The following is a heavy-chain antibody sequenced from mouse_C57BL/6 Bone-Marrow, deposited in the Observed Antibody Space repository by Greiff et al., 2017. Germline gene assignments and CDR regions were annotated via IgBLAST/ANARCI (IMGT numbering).Heavy chain of an antibody. Sequence: QVQLKESGAELARPGASVTLSCKASGYTFTSYGISWVKQRTGQGLEWIGEIYPRSGNTYYNEKFKGKATLTAVKSSSTAYMELRSLTSEDSAVYVCARVRDYYSSSYPFAYWGQGTLVTVSA. D-gene: IGHD1-1*01. CDR1: GYTFTSYG. CDR2: IYPRSGNT. V-gene: IGHV1-81*01. CDR3: ARVRDYYSSSYPFAY. J-gene: IGHJ3*01.